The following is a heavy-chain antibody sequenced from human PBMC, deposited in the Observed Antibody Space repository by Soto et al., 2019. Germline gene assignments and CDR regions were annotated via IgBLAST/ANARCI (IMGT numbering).Heavy chain of an antibody. D-gene: IGHD6-13*01. CDR3: AKDKQQLALYPFDY. Sequence: GGSLRLCCAASGFTFSSYAMSWVRQAPGKGLVWVSAISGSGGSTTYADSVKGRFTISRDNSKNTLYLQMNSLRAEDTAVYYCAKDKQQLALYPFDYWGQGTLVTVS. CDR2: ISGSGGST. V-gene: IGHV3-23*01. CDR1: GFTFSSYA. J-gene: IGHJ4*02.